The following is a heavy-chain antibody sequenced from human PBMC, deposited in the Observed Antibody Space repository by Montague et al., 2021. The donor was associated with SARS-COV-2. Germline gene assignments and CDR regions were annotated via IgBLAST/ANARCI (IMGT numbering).Heavy chain of an antibody. CDR1: GFTFGDYT. D-gene: IGHD6-13*01. V-gene: IGHV3-9*01. CDR2: INWNSGSI. CDR3: AKDARPGIGAPEDH. J-gene: IGHJ4*02. Sequence: SLRLSCAASGFTFGDYTMHWVRQAPGKGLEWVSGINWNSGSIGYSDSVXGRVTISRDNAKRYLYLEMNSLRGEDTAIYYCAKDARPGIGAPEDHWGQGTLVIVSS.